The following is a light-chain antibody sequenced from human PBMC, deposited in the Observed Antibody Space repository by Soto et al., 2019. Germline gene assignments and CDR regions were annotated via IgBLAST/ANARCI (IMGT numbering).Light chain of an antibody. CDR1: QSVGSW. CDR3: QQYNSYPRT. J-gene: IGKJ1*01. V-gene: IGKV1-5*01. Sequence: DIQMTQSPSTLSASVGDRVTITCRASQSVGSWLALYQQKPGKAPKFLIYEASSLEGGVPSRFSGSGSGTEFTLTISSLQPDDFATYYCQQYNSYPRTFGRGTKVEIK. CDR2: EAS.